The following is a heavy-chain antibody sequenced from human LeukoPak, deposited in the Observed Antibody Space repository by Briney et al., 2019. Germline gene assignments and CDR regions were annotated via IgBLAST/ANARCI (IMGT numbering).Heavy chain of an antibody. V-gene: IGHV3-23*01. J-gene: IGHJ4*02. CDR2: ITATGGIS. D-gene: IGHD3-16*02. Sequence: PGGSLRLSCAASTFAFSAYAMTWVRQAPGKGLEWVSSITATGGISYADSVKGRFTISRDNSKSTSYLQMNSLRAEDTAVYYCANSGVYDYVWGSYPSDYWGQGTLVTVSS. CDR3: ANSGVYDYVWGSYPSDY. CDR1: TFAFSAYA.